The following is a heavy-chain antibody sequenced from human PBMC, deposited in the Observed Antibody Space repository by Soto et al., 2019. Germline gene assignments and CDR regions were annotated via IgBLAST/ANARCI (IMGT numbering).Heavy chain of an antibody. D-gene: IGHD2-2*01. J-gene: IGHJ6*02. V-gene: IGHV3-23*01. CDR2: ISGSGGST. CDR1: GFTFSSYA. Sequence: PGGSLRLSCAASGFTFSSYAMSWVRQAPGKGLEWVSAISGSGGSTYYADSVKGRFTISRDNSKNTLYLQMNSLRAEDTAVYYCAKVGRAYCSSTSCYRPTTYYYYGMDVWGQGTTVTVSS. CDR3: AKVGRAYCSSTSCYRPTTYYYYGMDV.